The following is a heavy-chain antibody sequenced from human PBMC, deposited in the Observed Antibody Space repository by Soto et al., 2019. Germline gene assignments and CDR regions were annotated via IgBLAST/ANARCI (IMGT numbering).Heavy chain of an antibody. J-gene: IGHJ3*01. V-gene: IGHV1-58*01. D-gene: IGHD2-21*02. CDR2: IIVASGRT. CDR1: GFTFTNCA. CDR3: VAELYSGGGCCSFDF. Sequence: SVKVSCKTSGFTFTNCAVQWVRQARGQRLEWIGWIIVASGRTNYAREVQERVTISRDTSTATAYMGLSGLRSEDTAVYYCVAELYSGGGCCSFDFWGQGTMVTVSS.